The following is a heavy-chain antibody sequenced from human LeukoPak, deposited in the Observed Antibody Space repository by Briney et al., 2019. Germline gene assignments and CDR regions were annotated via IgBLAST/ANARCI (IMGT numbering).Heavy chain of an antibody. CDR3: ARLGTGPYSSGSTEDY. CDR2: ISAYNGNT. D-gene: IGHD6-19*01. J-gene: IGHJ4*02. CDR1: GYTFTSYG. Sequence: GASVKVSCKASGYTFTSYGISWVRQAPEQGLEWMGWISAYNGNTNYAQKLQGRVTMTTDTSTSTAYMELRSLRSDDTAVYYCARLGTGPYSSGSTEDYWGQGTLVTVSS. V-gene: IGHV1-18*01.